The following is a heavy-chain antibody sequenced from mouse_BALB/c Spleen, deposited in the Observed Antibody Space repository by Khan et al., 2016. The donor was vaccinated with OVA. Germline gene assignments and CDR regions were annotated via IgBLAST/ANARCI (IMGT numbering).Heavy chain of an antibody. CDR2: IYPGSGTT. J-gene: IGHJ2*01. CDR1: GYTFTDYI. Sequence: VQLQESGPELVKPGASVKMSCKASGYTFTDYIISWVKQRTGQGLEWIGEIYPGSGTTNYNETFKGKATLTADKSTNTAYMQLNSLTSEDSAIYFCARFETTVADYWGQGTTLTVSS. V-gene: IGHV1-77*01. CDR3: ARFETTVADY. D-gene: IGHD1-1*01.